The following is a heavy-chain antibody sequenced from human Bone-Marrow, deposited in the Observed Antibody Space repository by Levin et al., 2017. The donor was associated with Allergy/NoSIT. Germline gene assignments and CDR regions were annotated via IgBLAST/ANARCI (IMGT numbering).Heavy chain of an antibody. CDR2: IWYDGSNK. V-gene: IGHV3-33*01. D-gene: IGHD3-10*02. CDR1: GFTFSSYG. CDR3: ARGSDYVYYYGMDV. Sequence: GESLKISCAASGFTFSSYGMHWVRQAPGKGLEWVAVIWYDGSNKYYADSVKGRFTISRDNSKNTLYLQMNSLRAEDTAVYYCARGSDYVYYYGMDVWGQGTTVTVSS. J-gene: IGHJ6*02.